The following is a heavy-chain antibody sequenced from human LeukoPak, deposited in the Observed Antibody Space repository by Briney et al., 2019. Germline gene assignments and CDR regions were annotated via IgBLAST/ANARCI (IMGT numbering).Heavy chain of an antibody. CDR2: ISYDGSNK. CDR3: ARDCTGGTCYDAFDI. D-gene: IGHD2-15*01. J-gene: IGHJ3*02. V-gene: IGHV3-30*03. CDR1: GLTFSSYG. Sequence: GGSLRLSCAASGLTFSSYGMHWVRQAPGKGLEWVTLISYDGSNKYYADSVKGRFTISRDNSKNTLYLQMNSLRAGDTAVYYCARDCTGGTCYDAFDIWGQGTMVTVSS.